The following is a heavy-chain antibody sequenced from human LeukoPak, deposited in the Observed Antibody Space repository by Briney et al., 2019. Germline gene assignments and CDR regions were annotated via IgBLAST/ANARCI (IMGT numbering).Heavy chain of an antibody. J-gene: IGHJ2*01. Sequence: PSETLSLTCTVSGGSIRGYYWSWIRQSPEKGLEWIGYIYSSGSTNYNPSLKSRVTMSVDTSKNQLSLKLSSVTAADTAVYYCARVYYSSSYDYWYFDLWGRGTLVTVSS. CDR3: ARVYYSSSYDYWYFDL. V-gene: IGHV4-59*12. CDR2: IYSSGST. CDR1: GGSIRGYY. D-gene: IGHD6-13*01.